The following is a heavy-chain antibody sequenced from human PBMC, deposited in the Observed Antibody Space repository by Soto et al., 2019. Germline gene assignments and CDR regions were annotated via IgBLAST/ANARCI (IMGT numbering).Heavy chain of an antibody. D-gene: IGHD3-10*01. CDR3: ARVAGDGSGSRHFDN. CDR1: GYTFMSYG. V-gene: IGHV1-18*01. CDR2: TVAGSGNR. J-gene: IGHJ4*02. Sequence: QVQLMQSGAEVTKPGASVTLSCKTSGYTFMSYGLSWVRQAPGQGLEWMGWTVAGSGNRIYAQKFQDRINMNIDTSTNTGYMELRSLRSDDSALYFCARVAGDGSGSRHFDNWGQGTLVTVSS.